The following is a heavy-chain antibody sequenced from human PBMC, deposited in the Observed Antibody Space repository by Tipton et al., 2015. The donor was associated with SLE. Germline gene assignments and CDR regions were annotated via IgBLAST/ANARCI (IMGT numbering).Heavy chain of an antibody. CDR1: GDSISTYKW. Sequence: TLSLTCIVSGDSISTYKWWSWVRQSPGKGMEWIGHIHHSGSTNYNPSLRSRVTMSVDTSKNQLSLKLNSVSAADTAIYYCARGGLVIAHFDPWGQGTLVTASS. J-gene: IGHJ5*02. D-gene: IGHD2-15*01. CDR3: ARGGLVIAHFDP. V-gene: IGHV4-4*02. CDR2: IHHSGST.